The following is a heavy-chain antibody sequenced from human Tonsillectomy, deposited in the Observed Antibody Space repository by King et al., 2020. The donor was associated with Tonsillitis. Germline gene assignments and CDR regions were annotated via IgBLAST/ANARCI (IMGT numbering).Heavy chain of an antibody. CDR1: GGSFSGYY. J-gene: IGHJ2*01. Sequence: VQLQQWGAGLLKPSETLSLTCAVYGGSFSGYYWSWIRQPPGKGLEWIGEINHSGSTNYNPSLKSRVTISVDSSKNQFSLKLSSVTAADTAVYYCARDSFYYDSRDPVDLWGRGTLVTVSS. CDR3: ARDSFYYDSRDPVDL. V-gene: IGHV4-34*01. CDR2: INHSGST. D-gene: IGHD3-22*01.